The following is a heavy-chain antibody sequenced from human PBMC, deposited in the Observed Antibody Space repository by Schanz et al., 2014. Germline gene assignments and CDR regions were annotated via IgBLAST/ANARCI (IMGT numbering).Heavy chain of an antibody. J-gene: IGHJ4*02. D-gene: IGHD6-19*01. CDR2: IYSGGST. Sequence: HLVESGGGLIQPGGSLRLSCAASGFTVSDNYMTWVRQAPGKGLEWVSVIYSGGSTYYADSVKGRFTISRDNSKNTLYLQMNSLRAEDTAVYHCAKERDITGWNHGDYWGQGTLVTVSS. V-gene: IGHV3-53*01. CDR1: GFTVSDNY. CDR3: AKERDITGWNHGDY.